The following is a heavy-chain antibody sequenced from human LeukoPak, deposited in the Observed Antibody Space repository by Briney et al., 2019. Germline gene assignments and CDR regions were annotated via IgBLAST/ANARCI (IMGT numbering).Heavy chain of an antibody. CDR2: INWNGGST. V-gene: IGHV3-20*04. J-gene: IGHJ4*02. CDR3: ARGYYYDNSGLFDY. CDR1: GFTFDEYG. Sequence: GGSLRLSCAASGFTFDEYGMSWVRQAPGKGLEWVSGINWNGGSTGYADSVKGRFTISRDDAKNSLYLQMNSLRAEDTALYYCARGYYYDNSGLFDYWGQGTLVTVSS. D-gene: IGHD3-22*01.